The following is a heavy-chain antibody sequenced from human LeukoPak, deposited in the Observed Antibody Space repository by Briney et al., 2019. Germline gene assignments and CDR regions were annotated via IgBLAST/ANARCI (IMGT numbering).Heavy chain of an antibody. CDR3: ARHEPPGARRHLDY. J-gene: IGHJ4*02. D-gene: IGHD1-14*01. Sequence: SETLSLTCNVSGGSISSSYWSWIRQPPGEGLEWVGYIYNSATTNYNPSLKGRVTISVDTSKNPFSLKLSSVTAADTAVYYCARHEPPGARRHLDYWGQGTLVTVSS. V-gene: IGHV4-59*08. CDR2: IYNSATT. CDR1: GGSISSSY.